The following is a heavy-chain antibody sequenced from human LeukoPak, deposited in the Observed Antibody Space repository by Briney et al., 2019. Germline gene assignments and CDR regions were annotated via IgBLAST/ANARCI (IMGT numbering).Heavy chain of an antibody. CDR3: AKDHDNADYYYYIDS. CDR2: ISATGRER. V-gene: IGHV3-23*01. Sequence: PGGSLRLSCVASGYRFNTYTMSWVRQAQGKGLEWVSGISATGRERHYTDSVKGRFTISRDNSENTLHLQMSSLRAEDTALYFCAKDHDNADYYYYIDSWGQGALVTVSS. CDR1: GYRFNTYT. D-gene: IGHD2-21*02. J-gene: IGHJ4*02.